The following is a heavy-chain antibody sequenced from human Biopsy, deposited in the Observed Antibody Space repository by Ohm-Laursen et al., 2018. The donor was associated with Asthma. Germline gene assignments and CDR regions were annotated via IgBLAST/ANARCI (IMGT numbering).Heavy chain of an antibody. V-gene: IGHV1-69*01. CDR2: IMTVFGTT. CDR3: ARCQVGYSSGWSLLLKKIYYSGMDV. J-gene: IGHJ6*02. Sequence: GSSVKVSCKAPGGTFSNFAISWVRQAPGQGLEWLGGIMTVFGTTNYAQKFQGRVTITADESTSTPYMEVTSLRSEDTAIYYCARCQVGYSSGWSLLLKKIYYSGMDVWGQGTAVTVSS. CDR1: GGTFSNFA. D-gene: IGHD6-19*01.